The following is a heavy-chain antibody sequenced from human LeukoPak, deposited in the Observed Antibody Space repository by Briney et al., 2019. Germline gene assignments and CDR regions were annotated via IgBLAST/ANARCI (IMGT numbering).Heavy chain of an antibody. J-gene: IGHJ4*02. V-gene: IGHV3-21*01. D-gene: IGHD2-2*01. Sequence: GGSLRLSCAASGFTFSEYSMNWVRQAPGKGLEWVSSISSRSSYIYYADSVKGRFTISRDNAKNSLYLQMNSLRAEDTAVYYCARDAEYCSSTSCFFSYFDYWGQGTLVTVSS. CDR1: GFTFSEYS. CDR3: ARDAEYCSSTSCFFSYFDY. CDR2: ISSRSSYI.